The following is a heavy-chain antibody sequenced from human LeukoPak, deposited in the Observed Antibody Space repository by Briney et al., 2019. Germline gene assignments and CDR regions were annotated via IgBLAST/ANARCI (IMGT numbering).Heavy chain of an antibody. V-gene: IGHV5-51*01. J-gene: IGHJ4*02. CDR1: GYSFTNYW. CDR2: IYPGDSDT. CDR3: ARLFLGARGIDY. D-gene: IGHD2-15*01. Sequence: GESLKISCVGSGYSFTNYWIDWVLQMPGKGLEWMGIIYPGDSDTRYTPSFQDQVSISADKSISTAYLQWSSLKASDTAMYYCARLFLGARGIDYWGQGTLVTVSS.